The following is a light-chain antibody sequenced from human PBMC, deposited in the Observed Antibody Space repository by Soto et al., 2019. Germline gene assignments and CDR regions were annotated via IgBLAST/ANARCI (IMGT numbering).Light chain of an antibody. CDR1: QSISTW. J-gene: IGKJ5*01. Sequence: DIQMTQSPSTLSASVGDRVTITCRASQSISTWLAWYQQQPGKAPKLLIYKASYLESGVPSRFSGSGSGTEFTLTISSLQPDDFVTYYCQEYDDYLFTFGQGTRLE. V-gene: IGKV1-5*03. CDR2: KAS. CDR3: QEYDDYLFT.